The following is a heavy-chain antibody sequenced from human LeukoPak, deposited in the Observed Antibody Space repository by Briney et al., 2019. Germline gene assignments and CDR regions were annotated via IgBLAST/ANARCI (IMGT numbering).Heavy chain of an antibody. CDR3: ARDKEYSSGWYVDSYYGMDV. CDR2: IYHSGST. J-gene: IGHJ6*02. V-gene: IGHV4-4*02. Sequence: TSETLSLTCAVSGGSISSSNWWSWVRQPPGKGLEWIGEIYHSGSTNYNPPLKSRVTISVDKSKNQFSLKLSSVTAADTAVYYCARDKEYSSGWYVDSYYGMDVWGQGTTVTVSS. D-gene: IGHD6-19*01. CDR1: GGSISSSNW.